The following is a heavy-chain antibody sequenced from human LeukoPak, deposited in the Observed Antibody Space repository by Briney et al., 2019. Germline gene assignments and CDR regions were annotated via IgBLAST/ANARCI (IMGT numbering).Heavy chain of an antibody. Sequence: ASVKVSCKASGGTFSSYAISWVRQAPGQGLEWMGRIIPIFGTANYAQKFQGRVTITTDESTSTAYMELSRLRSDDTAVYYCARDPSYYYYMGVWGKGTTVTVSS. J-gene: IGHJ6*03. CDR1: GGTFSSYA. CDR2: IIPIFGTA. V-gene: IGHV1-69*05. CDR3: ARDPSYYYYMGV.